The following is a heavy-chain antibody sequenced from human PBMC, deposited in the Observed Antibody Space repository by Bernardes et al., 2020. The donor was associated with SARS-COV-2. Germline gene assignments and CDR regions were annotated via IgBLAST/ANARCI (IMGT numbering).Heavy chain of an antibody. CDR1: GFTFSSYA. Sequence: GGSLRLSCAASGFTFSSYAMSWVRQAPGKGLEWVSDISGSGGSTYYSDSVKGRFTISRDNSKNTLYVQMNSLRAEDTAVYYWAKDVRGSGDYFDYWGQGTLVTVSS. V-gene: IGHV3-23*01. J-gene: IGHJ4*02. D-gene: IGHD3-10*01. CDR2: ISGSGGST. CDR3: AKDVRGSGDYFDY.